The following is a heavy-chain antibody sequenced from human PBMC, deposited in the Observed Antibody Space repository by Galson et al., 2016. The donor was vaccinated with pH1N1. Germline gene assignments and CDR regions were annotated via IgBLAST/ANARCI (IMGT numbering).Heavy chain of an antibody. CDR3: ATGYRCTNTNCYGYYYYYMGV. Sequence: SVKVSCKASGGTFSSDGVSWVRQAPGQGLEWMGGFDPEAGETTYAQEFQGRITMTEDTSTDTAYMELRDLRSADTAVYFCATGYRCTNTNCYGYYYYYMGVWGKGTTVTVSS. V-gene: IGHV1-24*01. J-gene: IGHJ6*03. CDR1: GGTFSSDG. CDR2: FDPEAGET. D-gene: IGHD2-2*01.